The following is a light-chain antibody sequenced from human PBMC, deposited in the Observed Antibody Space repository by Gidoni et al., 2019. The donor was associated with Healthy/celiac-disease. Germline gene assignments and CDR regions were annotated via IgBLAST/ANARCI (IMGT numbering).Light chain of an antibody. J-gene: IGLJ2*01. CDR2: DVS. V-gene: IGLV2-14*01. CDR1: SSDVGGYNY. CDR3: SSYTSSSTVV. Sequence: LTQPASVSGSPGQSITISCTGTSSDVGGYNYVSWYQQHPGTAPKLMIYDVSNRPPGVSNRFSGSKSGNTASLTISGLQAEDEADYYCSSYTSSSTVVFGGGTKLTVL.